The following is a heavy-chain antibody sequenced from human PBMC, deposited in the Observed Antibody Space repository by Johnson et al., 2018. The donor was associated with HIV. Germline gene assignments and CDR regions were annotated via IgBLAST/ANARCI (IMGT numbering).Heavy chain of an antibody. CDR2: IYSGGST. CDR3: AKAPSMGADGLDI. CDR1: GFTVSSNY. V-gene: IGHV3-66*02. D-gene: IGHD3-16*01. Sequence: VQLVESGGGLVKPGGSLRLSCTASGFTVSSNYMSWVRQAPGKGLEWVSVIYSGGSTYYADSVKGRFTISRDNSKNTLYLQMNSLRPADMGLYYCAKAPSMGADGLDIWGQGTMVTVSS. J-gene: IGHJ3*02.